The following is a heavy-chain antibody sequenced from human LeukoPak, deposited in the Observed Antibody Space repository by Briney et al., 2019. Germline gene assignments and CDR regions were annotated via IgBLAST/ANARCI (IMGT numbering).Heavy chain of an antibody. V-gene: IGHV1-46*01. J-gene: IGHJ4*02. D-gene: IGHD5-24*01. CDR2: INPSGGST. Sequence: ASVNASCKASANTFTSYYMHWVRQVPGPGLEWMEIINPSGGSTSYAQKFQGRVTMTRDMSTSTVYMELSSLRSEDTAMYYCAHSRDGYNYPLDYWGQGTLVTVSS. CDR1: ANTFTSYY. CDR3: AHSRDGYNYPLDY.